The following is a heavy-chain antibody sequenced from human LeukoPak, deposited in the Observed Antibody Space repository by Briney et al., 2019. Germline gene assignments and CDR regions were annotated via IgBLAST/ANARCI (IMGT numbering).Heavy chain of an antibody. CDR1: GGSINNYY. CDR3: ARVVLPKLNYGMDV. J-gene: IGHJ6*02. CDR2: IYTRGST. D-gene: IGHD5-24*01. Sequence: PSETLSLTCTVSGGSINNYYWSWIRQPAGKGLEWIGRIYTRGSTNYNPSLKSRVTMSVDTSKNQFSLKLSSVTAADTAVYYCARVVLPKLNYGMDVWGQGTTVTVSS. V-gene: IGHV4-4*07.